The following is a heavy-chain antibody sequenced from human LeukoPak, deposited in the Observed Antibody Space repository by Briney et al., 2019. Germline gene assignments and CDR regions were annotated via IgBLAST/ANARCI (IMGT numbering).Heavy chain of an antibody. CDR3: ASLFLCYGCSSSSDSFNI. CDR2: INSDGSRT. Sequence: HPGGSLRLSCEASGFTFSRYWMHWVRQAPGKGLVWVSRINSDGSRTTYAGSVKGRFAISRDNAKNTLYLQMNSLRAEDTAVYYCASLFLCYGCSSSSDSFNIWGQGTMVTVSS. CDR1: GFTFSRYW. J-gene: IGHJ3*02. V-gene: IGHV3-74*01. D-gene: IGHD6-6*01.